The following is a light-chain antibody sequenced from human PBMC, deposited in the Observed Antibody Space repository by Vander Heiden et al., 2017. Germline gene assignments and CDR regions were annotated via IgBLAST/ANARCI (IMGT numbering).Light chain of an antibody. CDR1: QSVSN. CDR3: QHYCNSLWT. V-gene: IGKV3-20*01. Sequence: EVVLTQSPGTLSLSPGERATLSCRASQSVSNLVWYQQKPGQSPRLLIYGASNRATGIPDRFSGSGSGTDFTLTINRLAPEDSALYYCQHYCNSLWTFGQGTKVEI. J-gene: IGKJ1*01. CDR2: GAS.